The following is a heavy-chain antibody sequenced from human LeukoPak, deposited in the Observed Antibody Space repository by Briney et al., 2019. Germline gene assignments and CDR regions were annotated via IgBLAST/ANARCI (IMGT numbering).Heavy chain of an antibody. CDR2: INHSGST. CDR1: GGSFSGYY. V-gene: IGHV4-34*01. D-gene: IGHD1-26*01. J-gene: IGHJ4*02. CDR3: ARLVEHTSGSYYGPSFDY. Sequence: SETLSLTCAVYGGSFSGYYWSWIRQPPGKGLEWIGEINHSGSTNYNPSLKSRVTISVDTSKNQFSLKLSSVTAADTAVYYCARLVEHTSGSYYGPSFDYWGQGTLVTVSS.